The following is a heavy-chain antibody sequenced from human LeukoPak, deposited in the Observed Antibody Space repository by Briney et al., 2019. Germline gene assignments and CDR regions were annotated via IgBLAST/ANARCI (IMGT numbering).Heavy chain of an antibody. CDR1: GYTFTSYG. CDR3: ARDLGRAAAGTPLDY. Sequence: ASVKVSCKASGYTFTSYGISWVRQAPGQGLEWMGWISAYNGNTNYAQKLQGRVTMTTDTSTSTAYMELRSLRSDDTAVYYCARDLGRAAAGTPLDYWGQGTLVTVSS. V-gene: IGHV1-18*01. CDR2: ISAYNGNT. D-gene: IGHD6-13*01. J-gene: IGHJ4*02.